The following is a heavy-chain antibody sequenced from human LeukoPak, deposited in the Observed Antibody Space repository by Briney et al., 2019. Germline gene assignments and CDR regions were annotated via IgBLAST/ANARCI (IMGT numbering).Heavy chain of an antibody. J-gene: IGHJ6*03. D-gene: IGHD2-2*01. V-gene: IGHV1-8*01. CDR2: MNPNSGNT. CDR3: ARGPPAAQYYYYMDV. CDR1: GYTFTSYD. Sequence: ASVTVSCKASGYTFTSYDINWVRQATGQGLEWMGWMNPNSGNTGYAQKFQGRVTMTRNTSISTAYMELSSLRSEDTAVYYCARGPPAAQYYYYMDVWGKGTTVTVSS.